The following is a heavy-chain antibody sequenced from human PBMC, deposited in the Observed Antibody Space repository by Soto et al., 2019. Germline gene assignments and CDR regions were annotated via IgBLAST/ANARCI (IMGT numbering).Heavy chain of an antibody. CDR3: ARGGHSSGWYEYYYYCMDV. CDR2: ISAYNGNT. Sequence: ASVKVSCKASGYTFTSYGISWVRQAPGQGLEWMGWISAYNGNTNYAQKLQGRVTMTTDTSTSTAYMELRSLRSDDTAVYYCARGGHSSGWYEYYYYCMDVWGQGTTVTVSS. CDR1: GYTFTSYG. D-gene: IGHD6-19*01. V-gene: IGHV1-18*01. J-gene: IGHJ6*02.